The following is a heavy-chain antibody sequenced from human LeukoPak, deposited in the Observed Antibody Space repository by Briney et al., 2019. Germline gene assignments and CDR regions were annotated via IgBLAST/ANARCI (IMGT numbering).Heavy chain of an antibody. D-gene: IGHD1-1*01. CDR2: MNRDGSQR. Sequence: GGSLRLSCVGSGFAFSSYWMSWARQAPGKGLEWVAKMNRDGSQRDYVDSVKGRFTISRDNAVNSLFLQMNSVRVEDTAVYYCAKAPPYKHYFDYWGQGTLVTVSS. CDR3: AKAPPYKHYFDY. CDR1: GFAFSSYW. J-gene: IGHJ4*02. V-gene: IGHV3-7*01.